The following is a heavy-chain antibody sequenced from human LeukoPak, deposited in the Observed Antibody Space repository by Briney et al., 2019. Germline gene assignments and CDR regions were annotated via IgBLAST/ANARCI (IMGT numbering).Heavy chain of an antibody. CDR3: ISSSWYYFDY. J-gene: IGHJ4*02. CDR1: GGSISSSSYY. V-gene: IGHV4-39*07. Sequence: SETLSLTCTVSGGSISSSSYYWGWIRQPPGKGLEWIGSIYYSGSTYYNPSLKSRVTISVDTSKNQFSLKLSSVTAADTAVYYCISSSWYYFDYWGQGTLVTVSS. CDR2: IYYSGST. D-gene: IGHD6-13*01.